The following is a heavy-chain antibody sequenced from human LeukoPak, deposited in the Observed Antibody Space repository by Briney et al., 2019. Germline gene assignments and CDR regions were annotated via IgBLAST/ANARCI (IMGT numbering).Heavy chain of an antibody. D-gene: IGHD3-9*01. CDR2: INHSGST. Sequence: PSETLSLTCAVYGGSFSGYYWSWIRQPPGKGLEWIGEINHSGSTNYHPSLKSRVTISVDTSKNQFSLKLSSVTAADTAVYYCARGLGDHYDILTGGDIWGQGTMVTVSS. V-gene: IGHV4-34*01. CDR1: GGSFSGYY. J-gene: IGHJ3*02. CDR3: ARGLGDHYDILTGGDI.